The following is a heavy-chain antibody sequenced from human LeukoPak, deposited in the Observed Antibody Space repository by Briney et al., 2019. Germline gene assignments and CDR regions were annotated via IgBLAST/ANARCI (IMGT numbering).Heavy chain of an antibody. J-gene: IGHJ2*01. V-gene: IGHV4-61*02. Sequence: SETLSLTCTVSGGSISSGSYYLSWIRQPAGKGLEWIGRIYTSGSTNYNPSLKSRVTISVDTSKNQFSLKLSSVTAADTAVYYCARDSPPEYSNYGYFDLWGRGTLVTVSS. CDR3: ARDSPPEYSNYGYFDL. D-gene: IGHD4-11*01. CDR2: IYTSGST. CDR1: GGSISSGSYY.